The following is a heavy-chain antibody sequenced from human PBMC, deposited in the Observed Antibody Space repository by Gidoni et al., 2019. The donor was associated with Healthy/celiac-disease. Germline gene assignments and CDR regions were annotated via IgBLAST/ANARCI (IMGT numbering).Heavy chain of an antibody. D-gene: IGHD3-22*01. Sequence: QVQLVQSGAEVKKPGASVKVSCKASGYTFTGYYMPWVRQAPGQGLEWMGWINPNSGGTNYAQKFQGRVTMTRDTSISTAYMELSRLRSDDTAVYYCARDLYYGSSGYYDAFDIWGQGTMVTVSS. CDR2: INPNSGGT. V-gene: IGHV1-2*02. J-gene: IGHJ3*02. CDR3: ARDLYYGSSGYYDAFDI. CDR1: GYTFTGYY.